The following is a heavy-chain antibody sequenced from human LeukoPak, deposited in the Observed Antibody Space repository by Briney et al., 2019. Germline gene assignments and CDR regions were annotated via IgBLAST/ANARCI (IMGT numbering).Heavy chain of an antibody. J-gene: IGHJ6*04. Sequence: PSETLSLTCAVYGGSFSGYYWSWIRQPPGKGLEWIEEINHSGSTNYNPSLKSRVTISVDTSKNQFSLKLSSVTAADTAVYYCASLGGIAAAGTPRYGMHVWGKGTTVTVSS. CDR1: GGSFSGYY. CDR2: INHSGST. V-gene: IGHV4-34*01. CDR3: ASLGGIAAAGTPRYGMHV. D-gene: IGHD6-13*01.